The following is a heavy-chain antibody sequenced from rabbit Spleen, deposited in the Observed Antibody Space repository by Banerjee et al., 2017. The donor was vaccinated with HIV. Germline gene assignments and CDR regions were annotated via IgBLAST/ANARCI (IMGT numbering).Heavy chain of an antibody. J-gene: IGHJ4*01. CDR3: ARGSATMTMVITGYYLSL. CDR2: IYTGGSGST. D-gene: IGHD2-1*01. Sequence: QSLEEAGGGLVQPEGSLTLTRTATGFSFSSSYDMCWVRQAPGMGLEWIACIYTGGSGSTAYASWAKGRFTVSKTSSTTVTLQLHSLTAADTATYFCARGSATMTMVITGYYLSLWGPGTLVTVS. V-gene: IGHV1S40*01. CDR1: GFSFSSSYD.